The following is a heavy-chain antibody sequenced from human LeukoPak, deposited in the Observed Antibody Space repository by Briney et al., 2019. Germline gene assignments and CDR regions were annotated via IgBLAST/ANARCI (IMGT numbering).Heavy chain of an antibody. J-gene: IGHJ4*02. Sequence: GGSLRLSCAASGFTFSNAWMSWVRQAPGKGLEWVGRIKSKTDGGTTDYAAPVKGRFTISRDDSQNTLYLQMNSLKTEDTAVYYCTTELTLNIVVVVAATNLIDYWGQGTLVTVSS. CDR1: GFTFSNAW. CDR2: IKSKTDGGTT. V-gene: IGHV3-15*01. CDR3: TTELTLNIVVVVAATNLIDY. D-gene: IGHD2-15*01.